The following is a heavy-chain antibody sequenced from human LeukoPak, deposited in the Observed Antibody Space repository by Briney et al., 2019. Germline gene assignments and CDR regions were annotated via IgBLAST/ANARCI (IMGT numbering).Heavy chain of an antibody. V-gene: IGHV4-39*01. CDR3: ARHRRSDIVALYYYYYGMDV. D-gene: IGHD5-12*01. J-gene: IGHJ6*02. CDR1: GGSISSSSYY. Sequence: SETLSLTCTVSGGSISSSSYYWGWIRQPPGKGLEWIGRIYYSGSTYYNPSLKSRVTISVDTSKNQFSLKLSSVTAADTAVYYCARHRRSDIVALYYYYYGMDVWGQGTTVTVSS. CDR2: IYYSGST.